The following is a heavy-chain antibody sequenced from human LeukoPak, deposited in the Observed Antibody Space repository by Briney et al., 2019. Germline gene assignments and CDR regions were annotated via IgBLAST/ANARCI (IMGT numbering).Heavy chain of an antibody. D-gene: IGHD3-16*02. CDR1: GYTFTSYY. J-gene: IGHJ6*02. Sequence: ASVKVSCKASGYTFTSYYMHWVRQAPGQGLEWMGIVNPSGGSTSYAQKLQGRVTMTRDTSTSTVYMELSSLRSEDTAVYYCARRLVAYDYVWGGYRPPQYYYGMDVWGQGTTVTVSS. CDR3: ARRLVAYDYVWGGYRPPQYYYGMDV. V-gene: IGHV1-46*01. CDR2: VNPSGGST.